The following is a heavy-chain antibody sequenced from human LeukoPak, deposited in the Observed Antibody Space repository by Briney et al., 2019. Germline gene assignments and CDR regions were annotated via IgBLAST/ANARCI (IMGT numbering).Heavy chain of an antibody. D-gene: IGHD6-13*01. CDR3: ARDGLIAAAGTNWFDP. CDR2: INPNSGGT. V-gene: IGHV1-2*02. CDR1: GYTFTGYY. Sequence: ASVKVSCKASGYTFTGYYMHWVRQAPGQGLEWMGWINPNSGGTNYAQKFQGRVTMTRDTSISTAYMELGRLRSDDTAVYYCARDGLIAAAGTNWFDPWGQGTLVTVSS. J-gene: IGHJ5*02.